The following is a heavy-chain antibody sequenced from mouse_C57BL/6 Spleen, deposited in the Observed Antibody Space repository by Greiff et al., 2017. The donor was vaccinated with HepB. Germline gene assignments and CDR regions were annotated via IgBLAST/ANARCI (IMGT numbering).Heavy chain of an antibody. J-gene: IGHJ2*01. CDR1: GFTFSSYA. D-gene: IGHD2-4*01. CDR2: ISDGGSYT. Sequence: EVKLVESGGGLVKPGGSLKLSCAASGFTFSSYAMSWVRQTPEKRLEWVATISDGGSYTYYPDNVKGRFTISRDNAKNNLYLQMSHLKSEDTAMYYCARAAYDYPFDYWGQGTTLTGSS. CDR3: ARAAYDYPFDY. V-gene: IGHV5-4*03.